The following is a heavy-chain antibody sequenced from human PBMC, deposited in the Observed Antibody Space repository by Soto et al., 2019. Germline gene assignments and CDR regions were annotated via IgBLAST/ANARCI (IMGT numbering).Heavy chain of an antibody. CDR1: GGSISSGGYY. Sequence: QVQLQESGPGLVKPSQTLSLTCTVSGGSISSGGYYWSWIRQHPGKGLEWIGYIYYSGSTYYNPSLKSRVTISVDTSKKQFSLNLSSVAAADTAVYYCARVGDVVTAMAPFWYFDLWGRGTLVTVSS. D-gene: IGHD2-21*02. CDR3: ARVGDVVTAMAPFWYFDL. J-gene: IGHJ2*01. V-gene: IGHV4-31*03. CDR2: IYYSGST.